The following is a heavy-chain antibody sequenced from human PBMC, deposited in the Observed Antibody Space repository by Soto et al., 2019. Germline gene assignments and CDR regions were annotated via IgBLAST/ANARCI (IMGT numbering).Heavy chain of an antibody. V-gene: IGHV3-23*01. CDR3: AKGVPGIDVAGTGYFQH. D-gene: IGHD6-19*01. J-gene: IGHJ1*01. CDR2: ISGSGDST. CDR1: GFTFSSYA. Sequence: EVQLLESGGGLVQPGGSLRLACAASGFTFSSYAKSWVRQAPGKGLEWVSGISGSGDSTYYADAVKGRFTISRDNSKNTLYLQRNSLRSEDTAVYYCAKGVPGIDVAGTGYFQHWGQGTLVTVSS.